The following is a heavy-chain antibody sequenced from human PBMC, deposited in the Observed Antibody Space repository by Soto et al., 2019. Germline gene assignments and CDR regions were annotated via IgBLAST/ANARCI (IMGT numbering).Heavy chain of an antibody. J-gene: IGHJ3*01. CDR2: ISYDGSNK. D-gene: IGHD3-16*01. CDR3: AKDLGYALTSGDAFDF. V-gene: IGHV3-30*18. CDR1: GFTFSSYG. Sequence: QVQLVESGGGVVQPGRSLRLSCAASGFTFSSYGMHWVRQAPGKGLEWVAVISYDGSNKYYADSVKGRFTISRDNSKNTLYLKMNGLGAEDTAVYYCAKDLGYALTSGDAFDFWGQGTMVTVSS.